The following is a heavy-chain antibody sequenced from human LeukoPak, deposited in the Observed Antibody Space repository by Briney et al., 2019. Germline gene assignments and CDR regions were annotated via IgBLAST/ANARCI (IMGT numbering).Heavy chain of an antibody. D-gene: IGHD5-12*01. CDR1: GGTFSSYA. CDR2: IIPILGIA. Sequence: ASVKVSCKASGGTFSSYAISWVRQAPGQGLEWMGRIIPILGIANYAQKFQGRVTITADKSTSTAYMELSSLRSEDTAVYYCAKGGYGSLRYYYYYGMDVWGQGTTVTVSS. J-gene: IGHJ6*02. CDR3: AKGGYGSLRYYYYYGMDV. V-gene: IGHV1-69*04.